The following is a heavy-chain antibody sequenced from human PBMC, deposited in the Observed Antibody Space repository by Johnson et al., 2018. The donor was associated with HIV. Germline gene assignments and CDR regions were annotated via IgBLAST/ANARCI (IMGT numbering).Heavy chain of an antibody. D-gene: IGHD4-17*01. CDR1: GFTFSNAW. CDR2: IKSKTDGGTT. CDR3: AKEGSRGTVTQAPDAFDI. J-gene: IGHJ3*02. Sequence: VQLVESGGGLVKPGGSLRLSCAASGFTFSNAWMSWVRQAPGKGLEWVGRIKSKTDGGTTDYAAPVKGRFTISRDDSKNTLYLQMNSLRAEDTAVYYCAKEGSRGTVTQAPDAFDIWGQGTVVTVSS. V-gene: IGHV3-15*01.